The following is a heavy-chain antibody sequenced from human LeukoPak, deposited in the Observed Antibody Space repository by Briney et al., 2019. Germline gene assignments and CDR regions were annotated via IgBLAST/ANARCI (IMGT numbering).Heavy chain of an antibody. V-gene: IGHV1-69*06. Sequence: ASVKVSCKASGGTLSNNVVSWVRQAPGQGLEWMGDIIPVFGTTNYAQKFQGRVTISADRSTSTAYMEVSSLKSEDTAVYYCATARATYCSGGSCYSHDYWGQGTLVTVSS. CDR2: IIPVFGTT. J-gene: IGHJ4*02. CDR1: GGTLSNNV. CDR3: ATARATYCSGGSCYSHDY. D-gene: IGHD2-15*01.